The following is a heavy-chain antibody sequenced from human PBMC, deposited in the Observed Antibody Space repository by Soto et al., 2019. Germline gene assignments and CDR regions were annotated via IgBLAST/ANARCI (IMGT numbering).Heavy chain of an antibody. CDR1: VGTFSSYA. CDR3: ARSQGSSTSLEIYYYYYYGMDV. J-gene: IGHJ6*02. CDR2: IIPIFGTA. D-gene: IGHD2-2*01. Sequence: SVKVSCKASVGTFSSYAISWVRQAPGQGLEWMGGIIPIFGTANYAQKFQGRVTITADESTSTAYMELSSLRSEDTAVYYCARSQGSSTSLEIYYYYYYGMDVWGQGTTVTVSS. V-gene: IGHV1-69*13.